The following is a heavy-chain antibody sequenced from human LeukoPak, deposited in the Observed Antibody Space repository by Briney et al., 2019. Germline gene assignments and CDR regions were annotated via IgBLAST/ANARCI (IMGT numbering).Heavy chain of an antibody. D-gene: IGHD6-13*01. CDR3: ARDPCTSWYGKYYFDY. CDR1: GYTFTSYY. V-gene: IGHV1-46*01. J-gene: IGHJ4*02. Sequence: ASVKVSCKASGYTFTSYYMHWVRQAPGQGLEWMGIINPSGGSTGYAQKFQGRVTMTRDTSTSTVYMELSSLRSEDTAVYYCARDPCTSWYGKYYFDYWGQGTLVTVSS. CDR2: INPSGGST.